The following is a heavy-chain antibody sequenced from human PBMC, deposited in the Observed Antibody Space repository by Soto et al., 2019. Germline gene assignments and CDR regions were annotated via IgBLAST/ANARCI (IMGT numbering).Heavy chain of an antibody. CDR2: IAYDGTNG. V-gene: IGHV3-30*18. CDR1: GFTFSDYG. Sequence: QVQLVASGGGVVQPGGSLRLSCAASGFTFSDYGMHWVRQAPGKGLEWVAVIAYDGTNGHSADSLKGRFTISRDNSKNTLDLQMNSLRAEDTAVYYCAKDFHRYNWNYFDNWGQGTLVTVSS. CDR3: AKDFHRYNWNYFDN. D-gene: IGHD1-20*01. J-gene: IGHJ4*02.